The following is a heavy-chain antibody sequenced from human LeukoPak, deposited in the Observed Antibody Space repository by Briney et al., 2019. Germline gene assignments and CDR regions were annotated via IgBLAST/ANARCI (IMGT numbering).Heavy chain of an antibody. CDR3: ARGEGYRVGAWWYFDY. V-gene: IGHV1-46*01. CDR1: GYTFATYY. J-gene: IGHJ4*02. Sequence: GASVKVSCKASGYTFATYYLHWVRQAPGQGLEWMGIINPNAGDTGYARKFLGRVTMTRDTSTSTVYMELSSLRSEDTAVYYCARGEGYRVGAWWYFDYWGQGTLATVSS. D-gene: IGHD1-26*01. CDR2: INPNAGDT.